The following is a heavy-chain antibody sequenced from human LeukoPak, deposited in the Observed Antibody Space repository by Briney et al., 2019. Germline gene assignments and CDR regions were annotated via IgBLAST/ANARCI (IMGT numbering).Heavy chain of an antibody. CDR1: GYTFTNYG. V-gene: IGHV1-18*01. J-gene: IGHJ4*02. CDR3: AREGNYGGNDY. CDR2: ISAYNGNA. D-gene: IGHD4-23*01. Sequence: ASVKVSCKGSGYTFTNYGISWVRQAPGQGFEWMGWISAYNGNANYAQRLQGRVTMATDTSTSTAYMELRSLRSDDTAVYYCAREGNYGGNDYWGQGTLVTVSS.